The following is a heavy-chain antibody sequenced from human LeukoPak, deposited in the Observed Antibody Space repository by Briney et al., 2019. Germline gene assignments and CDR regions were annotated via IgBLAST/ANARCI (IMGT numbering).Heavy chain of an antibody. CDR1: GFTFSSFA. J-gene: IGHJ6*02. V-gene: IGHV3-23*01. CDR3: AKAPHYYYYAMDI. Sequence: GGSLRLSCAASGFTFSSFAMSWVRQAPGKGLEWVSSISGSGDNPYYADSVKCRFTISRDNSKNTLFLQVNSLRAEDTAIYYCAKAPHYYYYAMDIWGQGTTVTVSS. CDR2: ISGSGDNP.